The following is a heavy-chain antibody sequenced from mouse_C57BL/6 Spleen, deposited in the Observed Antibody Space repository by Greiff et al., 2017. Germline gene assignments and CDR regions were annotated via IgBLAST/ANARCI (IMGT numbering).Heavy chain of an antibody. V-gene: IGHV1-72*01. Sequence: VQLQQPGAELVKPGASVKLSCKASGYTFTSYWMHWVKQRPGRGLEWIGRIDPNSGGTKYNEKFKSKATLTVDKTSSTAYMQLSNLTSENSAVYYCATREAITTVFDYWGQGTTLTVSS. D-gene: IGHD1-1*01. CDR1: GYTFTSYW. CDR3: ATREAITTVFDY. CDR2: IDPNSGGT. J-gene: IGHJ2*01.